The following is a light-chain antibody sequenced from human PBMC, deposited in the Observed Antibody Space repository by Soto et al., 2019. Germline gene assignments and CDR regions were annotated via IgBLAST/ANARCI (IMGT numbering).Light chain of an antibody. J-gene: IGKJ2*01. Sequence: EIVLTQSPATLYLSPGERATLSCRASQSVSSYLAWYQQKPGQAPRLLIYDASNRATGIPARFSGSGSGTDFTLTISSLEPEDFAVYYCQQRSNGPPVYTVGQGTKLEIK. V-gene: IGKV3-11*01. CDR2: DAS. CDR3: QQRSNGPPVYT. CDR1: QSVSSY.